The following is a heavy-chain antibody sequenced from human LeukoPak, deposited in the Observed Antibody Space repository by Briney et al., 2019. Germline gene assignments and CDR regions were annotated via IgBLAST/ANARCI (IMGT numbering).Heavy chain of an antibody. CDR2: ISSSSSTI. CDR3: ARVYSAWPNYYYMDV. CDR1: GFTFSSYS. Sequence: PGGSLRLSCAASGFTFSSYSMNWVRQAPGKGLEWVSYISSSSSTIYYADSVKGRFTISRDNAKNSLYLQMNSLRAEDTAVYYCARVYSAWPNYYYMDVWGKGTTVTVSS. V-gene: IGHV3-48*01. J-gene: IGHJ6*03. D-gene: IGHD6-13*01.